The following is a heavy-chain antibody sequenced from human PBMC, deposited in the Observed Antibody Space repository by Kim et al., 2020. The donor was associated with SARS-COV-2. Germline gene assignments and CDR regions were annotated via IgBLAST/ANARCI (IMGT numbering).Heavy chain of an antibody. CDR3: ARTNYDFWSGYNDY. V-gene: IGHV3-33*01. J-gene: IGHJ4*02. Sequence: ADSMKGRFTISRDNSKNTLYLQMNSLRAEDTAVYYCARTNYDFWSGYNDYWGQGTLVTVSS. D-gene: IGHD3-3*01.